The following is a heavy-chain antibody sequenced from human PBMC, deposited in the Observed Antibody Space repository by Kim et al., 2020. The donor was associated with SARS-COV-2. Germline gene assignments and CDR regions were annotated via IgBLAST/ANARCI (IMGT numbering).Heavy chain of an antibody. CDR3: ARDPLYSGSERQ. CDR2: ISSSGSTI. V-gene: IGHV3-48*03. CDR1: GFTFSSYE. Sequence: GGSLRLSCAASGFTFSSYEMNWVRQAPGKGLEWVSYISSSGSTIYYADSVKGRFTISRDNAKNSLYLQMNSLRAEDTAVYYCARDPLYSGSERQWGQGTLVTVSS. D-gene: IGHD1-26*01. J-gene: IGHJ4*02.